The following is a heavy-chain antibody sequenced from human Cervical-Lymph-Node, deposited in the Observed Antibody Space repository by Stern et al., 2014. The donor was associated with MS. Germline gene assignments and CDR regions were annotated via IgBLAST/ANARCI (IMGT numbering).Heavy chain of an antibody. V-gene: IGHV1-3*01. Sequence: QVQLVQSGPEVKKPGASVRISCKASGYTFTGYNIHWVRQAPGQGPEWMAWISGGNGDTKYSQKFQDRVTVTRDTSANTAYMELSGLRFEDTAVYYCARSPLGATPWGQGTLVTVSS. CDR2: ISGGNGDT. CDR1: GYTFTGYN. D-gene: IGHD1-26*01. J-gene: IGHJ4*02. CDR3: ARSPLGATP.